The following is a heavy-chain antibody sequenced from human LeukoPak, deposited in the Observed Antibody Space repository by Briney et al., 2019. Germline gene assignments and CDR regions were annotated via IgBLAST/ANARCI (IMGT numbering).Heavy chain of an antibody. D-gene: IGHD3-16*01. V-gene: IGHV3-23*01. CDR3: AKSRPVGVSWFDP. J-gene: IGHJ5*02. CDR1: GFTFSSYA. Sequence: PGESLKISCAASGFTFSSYAMSWVRQAPGKGLEWVSAISGSGGSTYYADSVKGRFTISRDNSKNTLYLQMNSLRAEDTAVYYCAKSRPVGVSWFDPWGQGTLVTVSS. CDR2: ISGSGGST.